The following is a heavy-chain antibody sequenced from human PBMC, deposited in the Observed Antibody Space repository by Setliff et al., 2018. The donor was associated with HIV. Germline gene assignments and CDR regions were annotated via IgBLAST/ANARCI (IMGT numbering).Heavy chain of an antibody. CDR1: GGSISSSSYY. CDR2: IDYTGKT. D-gene: IGHD6-25*01. V-gene: IGHV4-39*01. J-gene: IGHJ4*02. Sequence: PSETLSLTCIVSGGSISSSSYYWGWIRQPPGKGLEWIGSIDYTGKTHYNPSLESRVTISADTSKSQFSLNLSSVTAADTAVYYCARKNRGAPAPFDYWGQGTLVTVSS. CDR3: ARKNRGAPAPFDY.